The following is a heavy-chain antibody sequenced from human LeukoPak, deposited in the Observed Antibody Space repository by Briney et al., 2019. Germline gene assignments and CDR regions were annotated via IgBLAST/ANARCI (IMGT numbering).Heavy chain of an antibody. Sequence: GGSLRLSCAASGFTFSSYSMNWVRQAPGKGLEWVSYISSSTNTIYYADSVKGRFTISRDNAKNSLYLQMNSLRDGDTAVYYCARHDYGGNSGDYWGQGTLVTVSS. CDR3: ARHDYGGNSGDY. CDR1: GFTFSSYS. D-gene: IGHD4-23*01. V-gene: IGHV3-48*02. J-gene: IGHJ4*02. CDR2: ISSSTNTI.